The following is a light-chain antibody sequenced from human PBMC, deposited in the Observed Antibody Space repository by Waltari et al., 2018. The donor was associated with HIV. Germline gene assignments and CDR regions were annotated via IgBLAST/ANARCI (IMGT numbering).Light chain of an antibody. CDR2: GNS. Sequence: QSELTQPPSVSAAPGQRVTISCTGSSSNIGAGYDVHWYQQVPGRAPKVVIYGNSNRPSGVPDLFAGSKSGSSASLVITGLQSEDEADYYCQSYDSNLSGLFGGGTKVTVL. CDR1: SSNIGAGYD. J-gene: IGLJ2*01. CDR3: QSYDSNLSGL. V-gene: IGLV1-40*01.